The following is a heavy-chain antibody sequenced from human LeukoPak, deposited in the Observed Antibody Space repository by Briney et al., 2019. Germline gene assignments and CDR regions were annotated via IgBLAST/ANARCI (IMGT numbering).Heavy chain of an antibody. CDR3: AKDRSSCWSLDY. CDR1: GFIFSSYA. D-gene: IGHD6-13*01. V-gene: IGHV3-30*02. Sequence: GGSLRLSCAASGFIFSSYAMHWVRQAPGKGLEWVALIWYDGSNKYYADSLKGRFTISRDNSKNTLYLQMNSLRAEDTAVYYCAKDRSSCWSLDYWGQGTLVTVSS. J-gene: IGHJ4*02. CDR2: IWYDGSNK.